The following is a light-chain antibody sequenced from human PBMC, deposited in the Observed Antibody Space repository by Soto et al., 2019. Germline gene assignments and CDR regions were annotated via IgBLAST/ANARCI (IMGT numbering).Light chain of an antibody. Sequence: DIVMTQSPDSLAVSLGERATINCKSSQSVLYSSNNKNYLAWYQQKPGQPPKLIIYWASTRESGVPDRFSGSGSGTDFTLTISSLQAEDVAVYYCQQYDSPPWTFGQGTNVEIK. J-gene: IGKJ1*01. CDR2: WAS. V-gene: IGKV4-1*01. CDR3: QQYDSPPWT. CDR1: QSVLYSSNNKNY.